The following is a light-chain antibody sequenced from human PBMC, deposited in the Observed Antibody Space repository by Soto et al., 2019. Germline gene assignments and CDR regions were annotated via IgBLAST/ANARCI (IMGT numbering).Light chain of an antibody. V-gene: IGKV1-5*01. CDR1: QSISSW. CDR3: QQYNSYSPT. J-gene: IGKJ1*01. CDR2: DAS. Sequence: DIQMTQSPSTQSASVGDRVTITCRASQSISSWLAWYQQKPGKAPKLLIYDASSLESGVPSRFSGGGSRTEFTLTISSLQPDDFATYYCQQYNSYSPTFGQGTKVDI.